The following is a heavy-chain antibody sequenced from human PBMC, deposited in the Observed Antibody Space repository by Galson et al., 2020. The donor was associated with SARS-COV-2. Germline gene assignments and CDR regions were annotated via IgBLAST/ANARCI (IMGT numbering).Heavy chain of an antibody. D-gene: IGHD3-22*01. CDR2: VYPSGTT. V-gene: IGHV4-38-2*02. J-gene: IGHJ2*01. Sequence: SQTLSLTCTVSGYSVSTTNYWGWVRQPPGRGLEWIGSVYPSGTTYYNPSLKSRVTISVDTSKNQFSLRLDSVTAADTALYYCSRQGVNMIVLVTVPGWYFDLWGRGTLVTVSS. CDR3: SRQGVNMIVLVTVPGWYFDL. CDR1: GYSVSTTNY.